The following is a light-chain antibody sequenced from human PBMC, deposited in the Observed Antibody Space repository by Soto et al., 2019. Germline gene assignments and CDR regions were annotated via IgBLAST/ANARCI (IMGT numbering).Light chain of an antibody. V-gene: IGLV2-14*01. CDR2: EVS. CDR3: RSYTSTSSYV. CDR1: ISDIGDYNY. J-gene: IGLJ1*01. Sequence: QSSLTQPASVSGSPGQSITISCTGTISDIGDYNYVSWYQQSPGKAPKLMIYEVSNRPSGISNRFSGSKSGNTASLTISGLQADDEADYYCRSYTSTSSYVFGTGTKVTVL.